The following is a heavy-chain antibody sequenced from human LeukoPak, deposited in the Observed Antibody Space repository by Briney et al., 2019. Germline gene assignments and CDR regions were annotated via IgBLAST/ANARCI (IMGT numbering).Heavy chain of an antibody. CDR2: IYYSGST. J-gene: IGHJ3*02. D-gene: IGHD3-10*01. CDR1: GGSISSYY. Sequence: SETLSLTCTVSGGSISSYYWSWIRQPPGKGLEWIGYIYYSGSTNYNPSLKSRVTISVDTSKNQFSLKLSSVTAADTAVYYCAVTPRVRGVSFGAFDIWGQGTMVTVSS. V-gene: IGHV4-59*01. CDR3: AVTPRVRGVSFGAFDI.